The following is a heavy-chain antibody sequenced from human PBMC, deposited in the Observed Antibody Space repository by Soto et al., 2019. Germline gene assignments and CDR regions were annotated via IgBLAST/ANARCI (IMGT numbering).Heavy chain of an antibody. J-gene: IGHJ6*02. V-gene: IGHV1-18*04. CDR2: ISAYNGNT. Sequence: QVQLVQSGAEVKKPGASVKVSCKASGYTFTSYGISWVRQAPGKGLEWMGWISAYNGNTNYAQKLQGRVTMTTDTPTSTAYMELRGLRSDDTAVYYCARDLPLPHYYYYGMDVWGQGTTVTVSS. CDR1: GYTFTSYG. CDR3: ARDLPLPHYYYYGMDV.